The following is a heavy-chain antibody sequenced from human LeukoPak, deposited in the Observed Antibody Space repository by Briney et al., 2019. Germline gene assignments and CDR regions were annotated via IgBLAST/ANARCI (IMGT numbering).Heavy chain of an antibody. CDR2: IKEDGTEK. V-gene: IGHV3-7*05. J-gene: IGHJ5*02. D-gene: IGHD2-15*01. CDR1: GFTFSRYW. CDR3: ARLARRYCSGGNCYEGKYNWFDT. Sequence: GGSLRLSCAASGFTFSRYWMNWVRQAPGRGLEWVANIKEDGTEKDYVDSVKGRFTISRDNAKNSLFLQMNSLRAEDTAVYYCARLARRYCSGGNCYEGKYNWFDTWGQGTLVTVSS.